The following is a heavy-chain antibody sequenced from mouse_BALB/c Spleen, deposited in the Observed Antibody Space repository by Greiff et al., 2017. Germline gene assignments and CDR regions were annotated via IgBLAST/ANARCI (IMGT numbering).Heavy chain of an antibody. CDR3: ARETIYYDYDEGFAY. D-gene: IGHD2-4*01. J-gene: IGHJ3*01. Sequence: EVKLLESGAELVKPGASVKLSCTASGFNIKDTYMHWVKQRPEQGLEWIGRIDPANGNTKYDPKFQGKATITADTSSNTAYLQLSSLTSEDTAVYYCARETIYYDYDEGFAYWGQGTLVTVSA. CDR2: IDPANGNT. CDR1: GFNIKDTY. V-gene: IGHV14-3*02.